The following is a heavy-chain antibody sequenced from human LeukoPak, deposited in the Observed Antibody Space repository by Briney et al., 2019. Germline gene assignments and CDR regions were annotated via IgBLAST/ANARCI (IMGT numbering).Heavy chain of an antibody. V-gene: IGHV6-1*01. Sequence: SQTLSLTCAISGDSVSSNSAAWNWIRQSPSRGLEWLGRTYYRSKWYNDYAVSVKGRITINPDTSKNQLSLQLNSVTPEDTAVYYCARDRGRVVLVTAISIGAFDIWGQGTMVTVSS. CDR3: ARDRGRVVLVTAISIGAFDI. CDR2: TYYRSKWYN. CDR1: GDSVSSNSAA. D-gene: IGHD2-21*02. J-gene: IGHJ3*02.